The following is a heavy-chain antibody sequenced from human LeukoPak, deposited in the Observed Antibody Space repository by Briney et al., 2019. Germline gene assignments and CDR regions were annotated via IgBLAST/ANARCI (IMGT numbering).Heavy chain of an antibody. J-gene: IGHJ4*02. D-gene: IGHD3-22*01. CDR1: GGSFSGYY. Sequence: SETLSLTCAVYGGSFSGYYWSWIRQPPGKGLEWSAEINHSGSTNYNPSLKSRVTLSVDTSKSQFSLKLSSVTAADTAVYYCARYYYDNSGYGDSFDYWGQGTLVTVSS. CDR3: ARYYYDNSGYGDSFDY. CDR2: INHSGST. V-gene: IGHV4-34*01.